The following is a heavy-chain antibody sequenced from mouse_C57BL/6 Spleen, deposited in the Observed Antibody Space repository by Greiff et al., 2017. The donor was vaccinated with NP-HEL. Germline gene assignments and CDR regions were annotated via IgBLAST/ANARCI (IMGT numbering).Heavy chain of an antibody. V-gene: IGHV5-17*01. D-gene: IGHD1-2*01. CDR1: GFTFSDYG. CDR3: ARPGQRHAMDG. Sequence: EVQRVESGGGLVKPGGSLKLSCAASGFTFSDYGMHWVRQAPEKGLEWVAYISSGSSTIYYADTVKGRFTISRDNAKKTLFLQMTSLRSEDTAMYYCARPGQRHAMDGWGQGTSVTASS. CDR2: ISSGSSTI. J-gene: IGHJ4*01.